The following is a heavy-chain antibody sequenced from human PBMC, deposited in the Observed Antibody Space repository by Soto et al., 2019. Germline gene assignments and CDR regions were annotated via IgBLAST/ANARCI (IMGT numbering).Heavy chain of an antibody. CDR3: ARGGLYNYGMDV. CDR1: GGTFSSYA. J-gene: IGHJ6*02. D-gene: IGHD2-15*01. CDR2: IIPIFGTA. V-gene: IGHV1-69*01. Sequence: QVQLVQSGAEVKKPGASVKVSCKASGGTFSSYAISWVRQAPGQGLEWMGGIIPIFGTANYAQKFQGRVTITADESTSTADMELSSLRSEDTSVYYCARGGLYNYGMDVLGQGTTVTVSS.